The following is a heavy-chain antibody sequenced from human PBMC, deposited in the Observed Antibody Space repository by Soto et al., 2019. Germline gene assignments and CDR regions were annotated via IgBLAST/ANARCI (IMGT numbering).Heavy chain of an antibody. CDR3: AKDQGRGYSYGFDY. Sequence: QVQLVESGGGVVQPGRSLRLSCAASGFTFSSYGMHWVRQAPGKGLEWVAVISYDGSNKYYADSVKGRFTISRDNSKNTLYLQMNSLRAEDTAVYYCAKDQGRGYSYGFDYWGQGTLVTVSS. CDR2: ISYDGSNK. D-gene: IGHD5-18*01. CDR1: GFTFSSYG. J-gene: IGHJ4*02. V-gene: IGHV3-30*18.